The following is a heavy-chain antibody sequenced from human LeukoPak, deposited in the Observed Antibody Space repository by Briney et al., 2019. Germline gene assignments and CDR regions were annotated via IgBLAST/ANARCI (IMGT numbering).Heavy chain of an antibody. Sequence: SETLSLTCAVYGGSFSGYYWSWIRQPPGKGLEWIGEINHSGSTNYNPSLKSRVTISVDMSKNQFSLKLSSVTAADTAVYYCARVVGGRVPVGSRYYYYYMDVWGKGTTVTVSS. CDR1: GGSFSGYY. CDR2: INHSGST. J-gene: IGHJ6*03. V-gene: IGHV4-34*01. D-gene: IGHD2-2*01. CDR3: ARVVGGRVPVGSRYYYYYMDV.